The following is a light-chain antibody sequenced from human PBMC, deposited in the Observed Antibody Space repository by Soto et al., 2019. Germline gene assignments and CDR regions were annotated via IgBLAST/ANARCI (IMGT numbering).Light chain of an antibody. V-gene: IGKV3-20*01. J-gene: IGKJ1*01. Sequence: EIVLTQSPGTLSLSPGERATLSCRASQSVSSSYLAWYQQKPGQAPRLLIYGASSRATGIPDRFSGSESGTDFTLTISRLEPEDFAVYYCQQYGSSRWTFGQGTKVEI. CDR2: GAS. CDR3: QQYGSSRWT. CDR1: QSVSSSY.